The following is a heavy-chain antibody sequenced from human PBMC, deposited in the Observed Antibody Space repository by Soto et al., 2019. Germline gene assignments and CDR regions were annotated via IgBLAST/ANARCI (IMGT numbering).Heavy chain of an antibody. CDR3: ARDFDFIAAPGFDY. D-gene: IGHD6-6*01. CDR1: GFTFSSYS. CDR2: ISSSSSYI. Sequence: LRLSCAASGFTFSSYSMNWVRQAPGKGLEWVSSISSSSSYIYYADSVKGRFTISRDNAKNSLYLQMNSLRAEDTAVYYCARDFDFIAAPGFDYWGQGTLVTVSS. J-gene: IGHJ4*02. V-gene: IGHV3-21*01.